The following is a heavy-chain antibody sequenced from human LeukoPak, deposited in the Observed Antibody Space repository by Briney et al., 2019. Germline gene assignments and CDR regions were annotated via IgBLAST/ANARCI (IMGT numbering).Heavy chain of an antibody. CDR2: INSDGSST. J-gene: IGHJ1*01. D-gene: IGHD3-22*01. CDR1: GFTFSSYW. V-gene: IGHV3-74*01. Sequence: GSLRLSCAASGFTFSSYWMHWVRQAPGEGLVWVSRINSDGSSTSYADSVKGRFTISRDNAKNTLYLQMNSLRAEDTAVYFCARYDYYDSSGYKTAEYFQHWGQGTLVTVSS. CDR3: ARYDYYDSSGYKTAEYFQH.